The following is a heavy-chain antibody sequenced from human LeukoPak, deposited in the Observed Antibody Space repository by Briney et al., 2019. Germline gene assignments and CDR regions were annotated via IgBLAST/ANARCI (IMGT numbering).Heavy chain of an antibody. CDR1: GYTFTSYG. Sequence: GASVKVSCKASGYTFTSYGISWVRQAPGQGLEWMGWISAYNGNTNYAQKLQGRVTMTTDTSTSTAYMELRSLRSDDTAVYYCARLRGYDFWSGYPDDAFDIWGQGTMVTVSS. D-gene: IGHD3-3*01. CDR3: ARLRGYDFWSGYPDDAFDI. J-gene: IGHJ3*02. CDR2: ISAYNGNT. V-gene: IGHV1-18*01.